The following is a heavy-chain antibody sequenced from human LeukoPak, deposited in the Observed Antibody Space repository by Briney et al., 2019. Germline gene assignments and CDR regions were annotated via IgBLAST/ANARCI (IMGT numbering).Heavy chain of an antibody. J-gene: IGHJ4*02. CDR2: IIPILGIA. CDR3: ASWTTGERPGDY. D-gene: IGHD1-1*01. Sequence: ASVKVSCKASGGTFSSYAISWVRQAPGQGLEWMGRIIPILGIANYAQKFQGRVTITADKSTSTAYMELSSLRSEDTAVYYCASWTTGERPGDYWGQGTLVTVSS. V-gene: IGHV1-69*04. CDR1: GGTFSSYA.